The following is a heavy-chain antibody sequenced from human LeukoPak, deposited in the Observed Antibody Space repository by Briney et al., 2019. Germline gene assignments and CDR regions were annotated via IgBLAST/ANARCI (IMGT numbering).Heavy chain of an antibody. J-gene: IGHJ4*02. Sequence: PGGSLRLSCAASGFTFSSYWMHWVRQAPGKGLMWLSRINGDGSTTNYADSVRGRFTISRDNAKNTLYLQMNSLGAEDTAVYYCARRTSSHPPSYFDYWGQGTLLTVSS. CDR1: GFTFSSYW. V-gene: IGHV3-74*01. CDR2: INGDGSTT. CDR3: ARRTSSHPPSYFDY. D-gene: IGHD6-6*01.